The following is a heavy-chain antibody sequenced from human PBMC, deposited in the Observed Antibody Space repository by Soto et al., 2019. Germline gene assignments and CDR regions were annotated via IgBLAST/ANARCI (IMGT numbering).Heavy chain of an antibody. CDR1: GDTLTRYY. CDR3: APSSGWKFGTIIEGHP. J-gene: IGHJ5*02. Sequence: GASVEVSSKAPGDTLTRYYLNWVRQAPGQGLEWMGVMNPDGVIAKYAENLHGIMTMARDTSMSTFYMELCSLRSDDTAIYYFAPSSGWKFGTIIEGHP. V-gene: IGHV1-46*04. D-gene: IGHD1-1*01. CDR2: MNPDGVIA.